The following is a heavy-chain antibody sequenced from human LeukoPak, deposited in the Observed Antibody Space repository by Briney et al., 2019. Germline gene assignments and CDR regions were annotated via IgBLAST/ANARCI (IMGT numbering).Heavy chain of an antibody. CDR3: ARDRSAAPPDY. Sequence: WASVKVSCKASGYTFTSYAIHWVRQAPGQRLEWMGWINAGTGNRKYSQKFQDRVTITRETSATTAYMELSSLTSEDTAVYYCARDRSAAPPDYWGQGTLVTVSS. V-gene: IGHV1-3*01. CDR1: GYTFTSYA. CDR2: INAGTGNR. D-gene: IGHD6-13*01. J-gene: IGHJ4*02.